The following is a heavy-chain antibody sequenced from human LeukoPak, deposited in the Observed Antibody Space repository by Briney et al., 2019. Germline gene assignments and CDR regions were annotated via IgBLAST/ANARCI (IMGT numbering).Heavy chain of an antibody. CDR3: AKEPGSTGAYDT. CDR1: GFTFSDCS. Sequence: GGSLRLSCAASGFTFSDCSMHWVRLAPGKGLEWVAFIRYDGIGKSYADSVKGRLTVSRDNSKNTLFLQMNSLRTEDTAVYCCAKEPGSTGAYDTWGQGTLVTVSS. V-gene: IGHV3-30*02. CDR2: IRYDGIGK. J-gene: IGHJ4*02. D-gene: IGHD5-12*01.